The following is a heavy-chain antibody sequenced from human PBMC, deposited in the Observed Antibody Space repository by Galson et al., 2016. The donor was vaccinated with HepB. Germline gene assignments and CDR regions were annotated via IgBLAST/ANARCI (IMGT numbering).Heavy chain of an antibody. J-gene: IGHJ4*02. D-gene: IGHD5-12*01. CDR3: ARGGGSRGHSDFDY. CDR1: GDSISSGDSY. Sequence: TLSLTCTVSGDSISSGDSYWSWVRQPAGKGLEWTGRIHTRGETAYNPLLERRASILAHTSSNQVSLLVTSVAAADSAVYYCARGGGSRGHSDFDYWGQGILATVSS. V-gene: IGHV4-61*02. CDR2: IHTRGET.